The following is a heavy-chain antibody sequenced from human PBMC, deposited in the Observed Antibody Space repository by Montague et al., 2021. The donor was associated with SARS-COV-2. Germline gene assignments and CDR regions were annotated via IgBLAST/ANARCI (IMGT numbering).Heavy chain of an antibody. J-gene: IGHJ6*02. D-gene: IGHD3-9*01. CDR2: IWYDGSNK. Sequence: SRRLSWSASGFTFSSYGMHWVRQAPGKGLEWVAVIWYDGSNKYYADSVKGRFTISRDNSKNTLYLQMNSLRAEDTAVYYCARDILGTVRYGMDVWGQGTTVTVSS. CDR3: ARDILGTVRYGMDV. CDR1: GFTFSSYG. V-gene: IGHV3-33*01.